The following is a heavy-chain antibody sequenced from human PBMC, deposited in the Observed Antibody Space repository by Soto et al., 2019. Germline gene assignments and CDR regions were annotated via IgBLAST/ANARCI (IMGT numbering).Heavy chain of an antibody. CDR3: ARRRMTASSTRFDP. CDR2: IYPGDSDT. V-gene: IGHV5-51*01. Sequence: SLKISCKASGYSFTTYWIGWVRQMPGKGLEWMGIIYPGDSDTRYSPSFQGQVTISADKSISTAYLQWSSLKASDSAMYYCARRRMTASSTRFDPWGQGTLVTVSS. J-gene: IGHJ5*02. CDR1: GYSFTTYW. D-gene: IGHD2-21*02.